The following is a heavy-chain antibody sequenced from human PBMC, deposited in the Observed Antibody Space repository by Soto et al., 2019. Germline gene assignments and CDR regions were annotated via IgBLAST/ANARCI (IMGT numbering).Heavy chain of an antibody. V-gene: IGHV3-9*01. Sequence: EVQLVESGGGLVQPGRSLRLSCAASGFTFSDYAMHWVRQAPGKGLEWVSGISWNSGTIDYTDSVKGRFTISRDNAKNALYLQMNRLRAEDTALYYCAKAPVAVAGHANWFDPWGQGTLVTVSS. CDR3: AKAPVAVAGHANWFDP. D-gene: IGHD6-19*01. J-gene: IGHJ5*02. CDR1: GFTFSDYA. CDR2: ISWNSGTI.